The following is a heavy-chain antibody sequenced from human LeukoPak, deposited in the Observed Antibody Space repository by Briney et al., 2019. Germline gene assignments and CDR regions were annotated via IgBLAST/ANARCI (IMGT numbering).Heavy chain of an antibody. CDR3: GRDSLGGDY. Sequence: GRSLRHSCAASGFGFSTVGLHKARRTPLKGLEWVAFIWRDGSKKFYVESVKGRFTICRDNSQNTLYLQMNRLRAEDTAVYYCGRDSLGGDYWGQGTLVTVSS. J-gene: IGHJ4*02. CDR1: GFGFSTVG. V-gene: IGHV3-33*08. D-gene: IGHD3-16*01. CDR2: IWRDGSKK.